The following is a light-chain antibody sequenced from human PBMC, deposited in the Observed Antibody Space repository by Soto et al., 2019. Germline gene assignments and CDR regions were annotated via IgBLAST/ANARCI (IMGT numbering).Light chain of an antibody. Sequence: DIQMTQSPSTLSASVGDRFTITCRASQSISSWLAWYHQKPGKAPKLLIYDASSLESGVPSRFSGSGSGTEFTLTISSLQPDDFATYYCQQYNSYSAITFGQGTRLEIK. J-gene: IGKJ5*01. CDR3: QQYNSYSAIT. CDR2: DAS. CDR1: QSISSW. V-gene: IGKV1-5*01.